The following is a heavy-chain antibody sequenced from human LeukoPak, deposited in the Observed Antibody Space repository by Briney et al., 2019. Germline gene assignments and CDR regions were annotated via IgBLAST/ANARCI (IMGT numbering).Heavy chain of an antibody. CDR1: GFSFSSYA. V-gene: IGHV3-23*01. J-gene: IGHJ2*01. CDR3: AKVSTIIEAGLRYFDL. D-gene: IGHD6-19*01. CDR2: ISDSGGNS. Sequence: GGSLRLSCAASGFSFSSYAMIWIRQAPGKGLEWVSSISDSGGNSFYIDSVKGRFTISRDNSKNTLYLQVNSLRAEDTALYYCAKVSTIIEAGLRYFDLWGRGTLVTVSS.